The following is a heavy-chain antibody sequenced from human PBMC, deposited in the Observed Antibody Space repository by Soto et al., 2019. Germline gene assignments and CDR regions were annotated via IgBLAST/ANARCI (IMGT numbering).Heavy chain of an antibody. J-gene: IGHJ4*01. Sequence: GGSLRLSCVASGFIFSDHYMEWVRQAPGKGLEWVGRIRDKANSYTTEYAASVKGRFTISRDDSKNSLFLQMNSLKTEDTAVYYCSRAGILTTPYYFDYWGQGTLVTVSS. CDR2: IRDKANSYTT. CDR1: GFIFSDHY. V-gene: IGHV3-72*01. CDR3: SRAGILTTPYYFDY. D-gene: IGHD4-4*01.